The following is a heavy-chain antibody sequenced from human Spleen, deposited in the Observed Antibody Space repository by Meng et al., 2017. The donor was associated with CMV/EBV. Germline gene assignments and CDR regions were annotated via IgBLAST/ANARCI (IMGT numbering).Heavy chain of an antibody. D-gene: IGHD2-2*01. J-gene: IGHJ5*02. CDR2: IASTSNYI. CDR3: ARDGRSTSNNWFDP. CDR1: GFIFSTYT. Sequence: GESLKISCAASGFIFSTYTMNWVRQAPGKGLEWVSSIASTSNYIYYADSVKGRFTISRDNAKNSLYLQMNSLRAEDTAVYYCARDGRSTSNNWFDPWGQGTLVTVSS. V-gene: IGHV3-21*01.